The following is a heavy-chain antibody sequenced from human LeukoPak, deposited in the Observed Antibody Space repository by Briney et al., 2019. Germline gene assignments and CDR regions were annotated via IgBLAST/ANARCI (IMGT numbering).Heavy chain of an antibody. CDR2: IHYSARI. J-gene: IGHJ5*02. CDR3: ARDSGTTGEVKFDP. Sequence: TSETLSLTCTVSGYSISSGYYWGWIRQPPGKGLEWIGSIHYSARIYYNPSLKSRLTISPDTSKNQFSLKLTSVTAADTAVYYCARDSGTTGEVKFDPWGQGTLVTVSS. CDR1: GYSISSGYY. V-gene: IGHV4-38-2*02. D-gene: IGHD1-7*01.